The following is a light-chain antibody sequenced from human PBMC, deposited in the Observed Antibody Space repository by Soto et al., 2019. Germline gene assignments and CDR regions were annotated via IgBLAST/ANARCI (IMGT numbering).Light chain of an antibody. CDR1: SSDVGGYNY. Sequence: QSALTQPASVYGSPGQSITISCTGTSSDVGGYNYVSWYQQHPGKAPKLMIYDVSNRPSGVSNRFSGSKSGNTASLTISGLQAEDEADYYCSSYTSSSTVAFGGGTQLTVL. CDR3: SSYTSSSTVA. CDR2: DVS. J-gene: IGLJ2*01. V-gene: IGLV2-14*01.